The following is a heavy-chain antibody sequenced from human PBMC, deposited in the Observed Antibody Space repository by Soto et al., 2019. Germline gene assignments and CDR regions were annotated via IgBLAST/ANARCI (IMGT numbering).Heavy chain of an antibody. CDR1: GGSFSDSY. V-gene: IGHV4-34*01. Sequence: SETLSLTCAVFGGSFSDSYWSWIRQSPEKGLEWIGEITNSGSTYYNPSLKSRVTISGDTSKNQFSLEVRSVTAADTAVYFCARGRTAIATRWLDSCGQGPLVTVYS. CDR3: ARGRTAIATRWLDS. J-gene: IGHJ5*01. D-gene: IGHD1-1*01. CDR2: ITNSGST.